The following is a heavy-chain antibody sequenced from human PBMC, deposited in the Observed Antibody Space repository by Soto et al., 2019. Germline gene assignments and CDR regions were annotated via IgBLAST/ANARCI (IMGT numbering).Heavy chain of an antibody. J-gene: IGHJ5*02. D-gene: IGHD3-3*01. CDR2: INPSGGST. V-gene: IGHV1-46*01. CDR1: GYTFTSYY. CDR3: ARASDFWSGYIWFDP. Sequence: ASVKVSCKASGYTFTSYYMHWVRQAPGQGLEWMGIINPSGGSTSYAQKFQGRVTMTRDTSTSTAYMELSSLRSDDTAVYYCARASDFWSGYIWFDPWGQGALVTVS.